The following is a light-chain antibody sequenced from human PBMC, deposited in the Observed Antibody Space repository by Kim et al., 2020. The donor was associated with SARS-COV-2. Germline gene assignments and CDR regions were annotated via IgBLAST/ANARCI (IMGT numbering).Light chain of an antibody. Sequence: GQSITISCTGTSCDVGDSNYVSWYQQHPAKAPKLLISGVSNRPSGVSSRFSGSKSGNTASLTISGLQAEDEADYYCTSYTSSRTLVFGGGTQLTVL. CDR1: SCDVGDSNY. CDR3: TSYTSSRTLV. CDR2: GVS. J-gene: IGLJ2*01. V-gene: IGLV2-14*03.